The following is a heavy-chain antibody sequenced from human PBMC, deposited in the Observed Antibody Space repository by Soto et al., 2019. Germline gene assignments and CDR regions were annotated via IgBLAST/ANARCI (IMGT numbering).Heavy chain of an antibody. CDR2: ISWNSGSI. CDR3: AKDLRRVVRGAIITFSGGSDY. D-gene: IGHD3-10*01. J-gene: IGHJ4*02. V-gene: IGHV3-9*01. CDR1: GFTFDDYA. Sequence: TVGSLRLSCAASGFTFDDYAMHCVRQAPGKGLEWVSGISWNSGSIGYADSVKGRFTISRDNAKNSLYLQMNSLRAEDTALYYCAKDLRRVVRGAIITFSGGSDYWGQGTLVTVLL.